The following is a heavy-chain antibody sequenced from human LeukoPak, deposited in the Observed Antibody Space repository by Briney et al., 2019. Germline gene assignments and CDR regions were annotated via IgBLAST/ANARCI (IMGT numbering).Heavy chain of an antibody. CDR3: ARVGYYASGPFSYFDY. J-gene: IGHJ4*02. Sequence: SGGSLRLSCAASGFPFSSYAMSWVRQAPGKGLEWVSGLSSCGDTTYYADSVKGRFTISRDNSKNTLYLQMSSLRAEDPAVYYCARVGYYASGPFSYFDYWGQGTLVTVSS. D-gene: IGHD3-10*01. CDR2: LSSCGDTT. CDR1: GFPFSSYA. V-gene: IGHV3-23*01.